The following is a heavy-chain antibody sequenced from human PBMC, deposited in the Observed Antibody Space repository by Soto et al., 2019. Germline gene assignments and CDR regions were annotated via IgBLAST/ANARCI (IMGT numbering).Heavy chain of an antibody. CDR3: ARQPSNGQWYV. J-gene: IGHJ6*02. V-gene: IGHV5-51*01. CDR2: IYPGDSDI. D-gene: IGHD6-19*01. CDR1: GYTFTNYC. Sequence: GESLKISCKGSGYTFTNYCIGWVRQMPGKGLEWMAIIYPGDSDIRYNPSFQGQVTISADKSISTAYLQWNSLKASDTAIYYCARQPSNGQWYVWGPGTTVTVSS.